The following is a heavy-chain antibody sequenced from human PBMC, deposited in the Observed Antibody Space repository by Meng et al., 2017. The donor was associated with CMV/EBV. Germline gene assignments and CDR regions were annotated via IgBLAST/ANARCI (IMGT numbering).Heavy chain of an antibody. CDR1: GFTFIVHY. V-gene: IGHV3-7*01. Sequence: GGSLRLSCAASGFTFIVHYMSWVRQAPGKGLEWVANIKQDGSEKYYVDSVKGRFTISRDNAKNSLYLQMNSLRAEDTAVYYCARVSDFWTEGGLDYWGQGTLVTVSS. CDR3: ARVSDFWTEGGLDY. J-gene: IGHJ4*02. CDR2: IKQDGSEK. D-gene: IGHD3-3*01.